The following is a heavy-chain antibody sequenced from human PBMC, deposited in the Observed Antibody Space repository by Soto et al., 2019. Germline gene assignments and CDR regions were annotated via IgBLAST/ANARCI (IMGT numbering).Heavy chain of an antibody. CDR3: ARHHDS. Sequence: SETLSLTCTVSGGSINSGGYSWTWIRQPPGKGLEWIGYIYHTGTTYYNPSLKSRVTISVDTSKNQFSLKLSSVTAADTAVYYCARHHDSWGQGTLVTDSS. CDR2: IYHTGTT. J-gene: IGHJ4*02. CDR1: GGSINSGGYS. V-gene: IGHV4-30-2*01.